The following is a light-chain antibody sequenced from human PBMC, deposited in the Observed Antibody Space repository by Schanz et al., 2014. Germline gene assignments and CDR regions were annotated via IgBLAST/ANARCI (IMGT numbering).Light chain of an antibody. CDR2: GAS. CDR3: QQYGSSFGT. V-gene: IGKV3-20*01. CDR1: ESVSSN. J-gene: IGKJ1*01. Sequence: EIVMTQSPVTLSVSPGERATLSCRASESVSSNLAWYEQKPGRAPRLLISGASTRATGIPVRFSGSASGTDFTLTISRLEPEDFAVYYCQQYGSSFGTFGQGTEVEIK.